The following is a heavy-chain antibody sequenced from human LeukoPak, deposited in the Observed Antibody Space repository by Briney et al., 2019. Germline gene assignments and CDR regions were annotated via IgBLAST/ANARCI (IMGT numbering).Heavy chain of an antibody. CDR3: AKDRPQYCSSVSCYVFDY. Sequence: GGSLRLSCAASGFTFSSYAMSWVRQAPGKGLEWVSGISWNSGSIGYADSVKGRFTISRDNSKNTLYLQMNSLRAEDTALYYCAKDRPQYCSSVSCYVFDYWGQGTLVTVSS. D-gene: IGHD2-2*01. J-gene: IGHJ4*02. CDR1: GFTFSSYA. V-gene: IGHV3-23*01. CDR2: ISWNSGSI.